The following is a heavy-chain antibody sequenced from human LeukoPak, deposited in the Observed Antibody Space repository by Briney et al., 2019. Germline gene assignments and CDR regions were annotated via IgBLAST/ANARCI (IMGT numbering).Heavy chain of an antibody. CDR2: ISSSSSTI. CDR3: ARDSRSSGWYKDY. CDR1: GFTFSSYS. D-gene: IGHD6-19*01. J-gene: IGHJ4*02. V-gene: IGHV3-48*04. Sequence: GGSLRLSCAASGFTFSSYSMNWVRQAPGKGLEWVAYISSSSSTIYYADSVKGRFTISRDNAKNSLYLQMNSLRAEDTAVYYCARDSRSSGWYKDYWGQGTLVTVSS.